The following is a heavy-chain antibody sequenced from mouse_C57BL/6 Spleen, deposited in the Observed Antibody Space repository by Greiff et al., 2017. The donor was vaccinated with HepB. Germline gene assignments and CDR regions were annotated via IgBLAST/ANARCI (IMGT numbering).Heavy chain of an antibody. CDR1: GFTFSDYY. J-gene: IGHJ4*01. V-gene: IGHV5-16*01. Sequence: EVHLVESEGGLVQPGSSMKLSCTASGFTFSDYYMAWVRQVPEKGLEWVANINYDGSSTYYLDSLKSRFIISRDNAKNILYLQMSSLKSEDTATYYCARVNYPGAMDYWGQGTSVTVSS. CDR2: INYDGSST. CDR3: ARVNYPGAMDY.